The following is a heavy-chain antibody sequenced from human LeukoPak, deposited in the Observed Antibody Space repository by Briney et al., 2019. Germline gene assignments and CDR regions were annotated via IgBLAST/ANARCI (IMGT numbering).Heavy chain of an antibody. Sequence: GASLKISCKGSGYIFTSYWITWVRQTPGKGLEWMGIIYPGDSDIRYSPSFQGQVTISADKSINTAYLQWSSLKASDTAMYCCARRSYGGKDFDYWGQGTLVTVSS. V-gene: IGHV5-51*01. CDR2: IYPGDSDI. J-gene: IGHJ4*02. CDR1: GYIFTSYW. CDR3: ARRSYGGKDFDY. D-gene: IGHD4-23*01.